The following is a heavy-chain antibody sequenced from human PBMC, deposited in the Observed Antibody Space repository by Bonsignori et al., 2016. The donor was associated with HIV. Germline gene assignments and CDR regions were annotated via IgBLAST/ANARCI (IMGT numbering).Heavy chain of an antibody. V-gene: IGHV3-23*01. CDR3: AKDETGGYSLLIDY. CDR2: ISNSGGGT. Sequence: VRQAPGKGLEWVSTISNSGGGTSYADSVKGRFTISRDNSKNTLYLHMNSLRAEDTAVYYCAKDETGGYSLLIDYWGQGTLVTVSS. J-gene: IGHJ4*02. D-gene: IGHD5-18*01.